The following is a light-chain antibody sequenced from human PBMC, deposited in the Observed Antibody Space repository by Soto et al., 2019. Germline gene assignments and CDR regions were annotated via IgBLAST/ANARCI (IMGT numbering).Light chain of an antibody. CDR3: QTWGTGTWV. CDR1: SGHSSYA. CDR2: LNSDGSH. Sequence: QSVLTQSPSASASLGASVKLTCTLSSGHSSYAIAWHQQQPEKGPRYLMKLNSDGSHSKGDGIPDCFSGSSSGAERYLTISSLQSEDEADYYCQTWGTGTWVLGGGTKLTVL. V-gene: IGLV4-69*01. J-gene: IGLJ3*02.